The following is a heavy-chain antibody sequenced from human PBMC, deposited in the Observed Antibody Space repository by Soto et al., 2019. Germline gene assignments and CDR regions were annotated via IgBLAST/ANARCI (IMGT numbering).Heavy chain of an antibody. D-gene: IGHD2-15*01. Sequence: ASVKVSCKASGYTFTGYYMHWVRQAPGQGLEWMGWINPNSGGTNYAQKFQGWVTMTRDTSISTAYMELSRLRSDDTAVYYCARGADCSGGSCYLDYWGQGTLVTVSS. CDR1: GYTFTGYY. J-gene: IGHJ4*02. CDR3: ARGADCSGGSCYLDY. V-gene: IGHV1-2*04. CDR2: INPNSGGT.